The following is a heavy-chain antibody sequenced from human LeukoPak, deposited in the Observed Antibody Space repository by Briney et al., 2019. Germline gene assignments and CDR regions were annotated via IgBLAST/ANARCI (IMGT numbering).Heavy chain of an antibody. CDR1: GFTFNKAW. D-gene: IGHD1-26*01. V-gene: IGHV3-15*01. Sequence: GGSLRLSCAASGFTFNKAWMSWVRQAPGKGLEWVGRIKSKTDDGTTDYAAPVKGRFTISRDDLKETLYLQVNSLKTEDTAVYYCARDPYSGSYGNYYYYFMDVWGKGTTVTISS. CDR3: ARDPYSGSYGNYYYYFMDV. J-gene: IGHJ6*03. CDR2: IKSKTDDGTT.